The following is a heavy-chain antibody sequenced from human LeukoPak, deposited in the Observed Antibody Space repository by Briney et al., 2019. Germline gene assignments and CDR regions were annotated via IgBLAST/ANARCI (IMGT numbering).Heavy chain of an antibody. CDR2: ITAGGGTT. D-gene: IGHD6-13*01. J-gene: IGHJ3*02. Sequence: GGSLRLSCAASGFTFSNYAMTWVRQAPGKGLGWVSTITAGGGTTYHADSMKGRFSMSSNNSMNLLYLSLSSLGAEVSAVYCCAKDRGSRWYEAFDIWGQGTMVTVSS. V-gene: IGHV3-23*01. CDR3: AKDRGSRWYEAFDI. CDR1: GFTFSNYA.